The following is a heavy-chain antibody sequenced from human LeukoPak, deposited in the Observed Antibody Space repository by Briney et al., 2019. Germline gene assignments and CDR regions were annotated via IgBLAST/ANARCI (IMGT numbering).Heavy chain of an antibody. D-gene: IGHD3-10*01. CDR1: GGSISSGGRS. CDR2: IFHTGST. J-gene: IGHJ4*02. Sequence: PSQTLSLTCSVSGGSISSGGRSWSWIRQPPGKGLEWIGYIFHTGSTDYNPSLKSRVTISVDRSKNQFSLNLTSVTAADTAVYYCARGGSPDLWYYFDYWGQGTRVTVSS. V-gene: IGHV4-30-2*01. CDR3: ARGGSPDLWYYFDY.